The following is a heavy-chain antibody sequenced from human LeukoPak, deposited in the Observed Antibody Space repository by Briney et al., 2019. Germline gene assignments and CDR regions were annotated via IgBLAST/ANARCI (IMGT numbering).Heavy chain of an antibody. D-gene: IGHD3-10*01. V-gene: IGHV4-39*01. CDR2: IYYRGST. Sequence: PSETLSLTCTVSGGSISSSSYYWGWIRQPPGKGLEWIGSIYYRGSTYYNPSLKSRVTISVDTSKNQFSLKLSSVTAADTAVYYCARRSGWESEYYYGSGSYYFDYWGRGTLVTVSS. J-gene: IGHJ4*02. CDR1: GGSISSSSYY. CDR3: ARRSGWESEYYYGSGSYYFDY.